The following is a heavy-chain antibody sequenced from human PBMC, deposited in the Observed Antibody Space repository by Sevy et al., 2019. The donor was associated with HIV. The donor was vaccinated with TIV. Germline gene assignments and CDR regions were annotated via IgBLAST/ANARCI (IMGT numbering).Heavy chain of an antibody. CDR3: ARDRTPVTTYFDY. J-gene: IGHJ4*02. CDR2: INWSGAST. D-gene: IGHD4-17*01. CDR1: GFTFDDYG. Sequence: GGSLRLSCAVSGFTFDDYGMSWVRQAPGKGLEWVSGINWSGASTDYADSVKGRFTISRDNAKNSLYLQMSSLRAEDTAFYYCARDRTPVTTYFDYWGQGTLVTVSS. V-gene: IGHV3-20*04.